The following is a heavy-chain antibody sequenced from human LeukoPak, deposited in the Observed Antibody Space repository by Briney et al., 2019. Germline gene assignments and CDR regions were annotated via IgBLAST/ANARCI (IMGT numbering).Heavy chain of an antibody. V-gene: IGHV3-53*01. J-gene: IGHJ4*02. CDR2: IYSGGST. Sequence: GSLRLSCAASGFTVSSNYMSWVRQAPGKGLEWVSVIYSGGSTYYADSVKGRFTISRDNSKNTLYLQMNSLRAEDTAVYYCARDGGRPTDYDILTGFDYWGQGTLVTVSS. CDR3: ARDGGRPTDYDILTGFDY. D-gene: IGHD3-9*01. CDR1: GFTVSSNY.